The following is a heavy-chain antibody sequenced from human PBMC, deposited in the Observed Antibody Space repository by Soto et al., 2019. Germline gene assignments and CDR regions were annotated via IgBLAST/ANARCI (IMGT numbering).Heavy chain of an antibody. D-gene: IGHD3-22*01. J-gene: IGHJ4*02. CDR2: ISGYNGNT. CDR3: ARVDYYDSSGYYGY. Sequence: QVQLVQSGAEVKKSGASVKVSCKASGYTFTIYGISWVRQAPGQGLEWMGWISGYNGNTDYAQNLQDRVTLTTDASTSSVYMELRSLGSDDTAVYYCARVDYYDSSGYYGYWGQGTLITVSS. V-gene: IGHV1-18*04. CDR1: GYTFTIYG.